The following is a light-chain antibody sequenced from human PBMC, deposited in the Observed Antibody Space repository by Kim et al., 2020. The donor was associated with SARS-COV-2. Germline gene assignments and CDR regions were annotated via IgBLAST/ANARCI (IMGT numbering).Light chain of an antibody. CDR3: CSCASSYNVV. Sequence: GQSFTIACPGTTSDVGSSNTVSWYQQKPGKTPKRTIYEVSTRRSWVPDRCSGARSGNTASLTISGLQGQDEADYYSCSCASSYNVVFGGGTKL. V-gene: IGLV2-11*01. J-gene: IGLJ2*01. CDR1: TSDVGSSNT. CDR2: EVS.